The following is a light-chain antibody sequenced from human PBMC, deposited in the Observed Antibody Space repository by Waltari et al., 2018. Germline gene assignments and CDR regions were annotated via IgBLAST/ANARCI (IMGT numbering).Light chain of an antibody. J-gene: IGLJ3*02. Sequence: QLVLTQSPSASASLGAPVKLTCTLSSGPRTTALAGIKQQPEKAPRFLMKVNSDGSHSRGAEIPDRFSGSSSGAERYLTISSLQSEDEADYYCQTGGHGTWVFGGGTKLTVL. V-gene: IGLV4-69*02. CDR3: QTGGHGTWV. CDR1: SGPRTTA. CDR2: VNSDGSH.